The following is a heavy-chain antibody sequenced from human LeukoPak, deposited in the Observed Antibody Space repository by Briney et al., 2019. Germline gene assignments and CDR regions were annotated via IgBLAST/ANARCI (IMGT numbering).Heavy chain of an antibody. J-gene: IGHJ5*02. CDR2: INQDGSEK. V-gene: IGHV3-7*01. CDR3: AREGCSGGSCYHNWFDP. D-gene: IGHD2-15*01. Sequence: PGGSLRLSCAASGFTFSSYWMSWVRQAPGKGLEWVANINQDGSEKYYVDSVKGRFTISRDNAKNSLYLQMNSLRAEATAVYYCAREGCSGGSCYHNWFDPWGQGTLVTVSS. CDR1: GFTFSSYW.